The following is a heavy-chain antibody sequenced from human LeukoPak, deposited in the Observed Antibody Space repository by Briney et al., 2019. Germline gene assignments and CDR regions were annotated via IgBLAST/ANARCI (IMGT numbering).Heavy chain of an antibody. CDR3: ARLSAYYYGSFFYYYMDV. CDR1: GFTFSSYE. D-gene: IGHD3-10*01. J-gene: IGHJ6*03. CDR2: ISSSGSTI. Sequence: GGSLRLSCAASGFTFSSYEMNWVRQAPGKGLEWVSYISSSGSTIYYADSVKGRFTISRDNAKNSVYLHMNSLRAEDTALYYCARLSAYYYGSFFYYYMDVWGKGTTVTVSS. V-gene: IGHV3-48*03.